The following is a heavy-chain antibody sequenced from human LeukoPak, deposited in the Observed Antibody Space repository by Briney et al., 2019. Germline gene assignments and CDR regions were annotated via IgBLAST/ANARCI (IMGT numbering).Heavy chain of an antibody. CDR2: ISSSSSTI. CDR3: ARDTHIYCGGDCYPFDY. Sequence: GGSLRLSCAASGFTFSSYSMNWVRQAPGKGLEWVSYISSSSSTIYYADSVKGRFTISRDNAKNSLYLQMNSPRAEDTAVYYCARDTHIYCGGDCYPFDYWSQGTLVTVSS. J-gene: IGHJ4*02. CDR1: GFTFSSYS. D-gene: IGHD2-21*02. V-gene: IGHV3-48*01.